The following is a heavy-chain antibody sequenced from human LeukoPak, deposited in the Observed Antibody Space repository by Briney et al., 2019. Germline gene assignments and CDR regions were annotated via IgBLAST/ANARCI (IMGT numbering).Heavy chain of an antibody. D-gene: IGHD4-23*01. V-gene: IGHV3-64*02. J-gene: IGHJ4*02. Sequence: PGGSLRLSCAASGFAFSNYAMHWVRQAPGKGLEYVSAISDNGGTTYYAESLKGRFTISRDNSKNTLYLQMGSLRTEDMAVYYCARDGRSYGGNSGDFDYWGQGTLVTVSS. CDR2: ISDNGGTT. CDR3: ARDGRSYGGNSGDFDY. CDR1: GFAFSNYA.